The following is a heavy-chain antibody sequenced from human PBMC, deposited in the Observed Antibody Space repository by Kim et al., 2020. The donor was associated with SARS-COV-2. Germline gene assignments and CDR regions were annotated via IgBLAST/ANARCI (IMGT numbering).Heavy chain of an antibody. J-gene: IGHJ5*02. D-gene: IGHD3-22*01. V-gene: IGHV3-33*01. CDR2: IWYDGSNK. CDR3: ARDVVPPGYYYDSSGYPPQPACWFDP. Sequence: GGSLRLSCAASGFTFSSYGMHWVRQAPGKGLEWVAVIWYDGSNKYYADSVKGRFTISRDNSKNTLYLQMNSLRAEDTAVYYCARDVVPPGYYYDSSGYPPQPACWFDPWGQGTLVTVSS. CDR1: GFTFSSYG.